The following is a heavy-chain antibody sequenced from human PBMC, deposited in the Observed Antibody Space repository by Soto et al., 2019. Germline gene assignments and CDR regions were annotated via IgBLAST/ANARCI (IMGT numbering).Heavy chain of an antibody. CDR2: ISPYTGNT. CDR1: GYIFVNYG. Sequence: QVQLVQSGDEVKKPGASVKVSCKASGYIFVNYGIAWVRQAPGQGLEWMGWISPYTGNTHSATKIQGRLTMPTDTSPSPAYMDLGSLTSDDTAVYYCVMVDNYVTPTPQDVWGKGTTVTVSS. CDR3: VMVDNYVTPTPQDV. D-gene: IGHD3-16*01. V-gene: IGHV1-18*01. J-gene: IGHJ6*04.